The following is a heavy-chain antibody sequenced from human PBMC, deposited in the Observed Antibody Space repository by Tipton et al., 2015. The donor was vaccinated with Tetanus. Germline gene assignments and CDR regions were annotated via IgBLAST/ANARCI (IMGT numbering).Heavy chain of an antibody. CDR1: GFTFSSDW. Sequence: SLRLSCAASGFTFSSDWMHWVRQAPGKGLVWVSRIKRDGSSISYEDSVKGRFTISRDNAKNTLYLQMNSLRVEDTAMYYCARDIVSGHHVFDCWGRGTLVTVSS. D-gene: IGHD2-15*01. CDR3: ARDIVSGHHVFDC. J-gene: IGHJ4*02. V-gene: IGHV3-74*01. CDR2: IKRDGSSI.